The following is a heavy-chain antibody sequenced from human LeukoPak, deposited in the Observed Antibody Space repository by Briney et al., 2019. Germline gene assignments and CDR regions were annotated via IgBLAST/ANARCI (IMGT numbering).Heavy chain of an antibody. D-gene: IGHD6-13*01. CDR2: IYYSGST. CDR1: GGSIYSSTYY. V-gene: IGHV4-39*01. J-gene: IGHJ3*02. CDR3: AETLSSSYDAFDI. Sequence: SETLSLTCTVSGGSIYSSTYYWGWIRQPPGKGLEWIGSIYYSGSTYYNPSLKSRVTISVDTSKNQFSLKLSSVTAADTAVYYCAETLSSSYDAFDIWGQGTMVTVSS.